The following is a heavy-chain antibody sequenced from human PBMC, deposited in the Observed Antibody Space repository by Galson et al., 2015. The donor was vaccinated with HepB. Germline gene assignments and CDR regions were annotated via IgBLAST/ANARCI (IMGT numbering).Heavy chain of an antibody. D-gene: IGHD1-26*01. Sequence: QSGAEVKKPGESLKISCQGSGYTFTSYWVGWVRQMPGKGLEWMGLNHPGESYITYSPSFQGQVTISTDKSINTAFVQWNSLKASDTAIYFCAGQGGGAYYYFDYWGQGTLVSVSS. CDR3: AGQGGGAYYYFDY. CDR2: NHPGESYI. CDR1: GYTFTSYW. J-gene: IGHJ4*02. V-gene: IGHV5-51*01.